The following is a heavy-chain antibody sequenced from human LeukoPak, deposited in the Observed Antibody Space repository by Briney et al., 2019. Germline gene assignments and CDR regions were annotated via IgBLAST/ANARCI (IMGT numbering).Heavy chain of an antibody. CDR3: AKVEQWLAVDY. CDR1: GFTFSNYA. V-gene: IGHV3-23*01. CDR2: ISGTGANT. D-gene: IGHD6-19*01. J-gene: IGHJ4*02. Sequence: GGSLRLSCAVSGFTFSNYAMSWVRQAPGKGPEWVSAISGTGANTFYADSVKGRFTISRDNSKNTLYLQMNSLRAEDTAVYYCAKVEQWLAVDYWGQGTLVTVSS.